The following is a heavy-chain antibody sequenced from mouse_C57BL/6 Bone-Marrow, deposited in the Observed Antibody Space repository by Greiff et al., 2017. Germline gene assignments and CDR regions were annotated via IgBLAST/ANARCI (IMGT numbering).Heavy chain of an antibody. J-gene: IGHJ3*01. CDR3: ARSGSGHRGDWFAY. CDR1: GYTFTSYW. D-gene: IGHD3-1*01. CDR2: IDPNSGGT. Sequence: QVQLQQPGAELVKPGASVKLSCKASGYTFTSYWMHWVKQRPGRGLEWIGRIDPNSGGTKYNEKFKSKATLTVDKPSSTAYMQLSSLTSEDSAVYYCARSGSGHRGDWFAYWGQGTLVTVSA. V-gene: IGHV1-72*01.